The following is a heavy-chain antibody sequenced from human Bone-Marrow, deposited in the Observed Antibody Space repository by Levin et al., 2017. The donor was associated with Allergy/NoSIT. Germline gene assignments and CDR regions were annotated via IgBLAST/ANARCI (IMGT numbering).Heavy chain of an antibody. D-gene: IGHD6-13*01. V-gene: IGHV4-34*01. J-gene: IGHJ2*01. CDR3: ARPSSIAAAARYFDL. Sequence: SETLSLTCAVYGGSFSGYYWSWIRQPPGKGLEWIGEINHSGSTNYNPSLKSRVTISVDTSKNQFSLKLSSVTAADTAVYYCARPSSIAAAARYFDLWGRGTLVTVSS. CDR2: INHSGST. CDR1: GGSFSGYY.